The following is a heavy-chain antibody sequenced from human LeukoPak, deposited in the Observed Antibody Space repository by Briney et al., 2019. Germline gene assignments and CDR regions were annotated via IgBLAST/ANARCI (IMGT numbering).Heavy chain of an antibody. D-gene: IGHD3-22*01. V-gene: IGHV4-61*02. CDR3: AGGYSSGWTAGLDF. CDR1: GGSVSSAGYY. CDR2: IYMSGST. Sequence: SQTLSLTCTVSGGSVSSAGYYWSWVRQPAGKGLEWIGLIYMSGSTNYNPSLKSRVTISVDTSKNQFSLQLSSLTAADTAVYYCAGGYSSGWTAGLDFWGQGTLVTVSS. J-gene: IGHJ4*02.